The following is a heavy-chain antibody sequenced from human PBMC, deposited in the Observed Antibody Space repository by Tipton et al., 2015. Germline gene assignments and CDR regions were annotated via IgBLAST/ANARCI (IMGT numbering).Heavy chain of an antibody. CDR3: ARRLPYFEWSKVYYFDY. J-gene: IGHJ4*02. Sequence: QLVQSGGEVKKPGESLNISCKASGYRFSNHWIGWVRQMPGKGLEWMGMIYPDDSDTRYSPSFQGQVTISADKSISTAYLQWNSLKASDTAMYYCARRLPYFEWSKVYYFDYWGQGSPVTVSP. V-gene: IGHV5-51*01. D-gene: IGHD3-9*01. CDR2: IYPDDSDT. CDR1: GYRFSNHW.